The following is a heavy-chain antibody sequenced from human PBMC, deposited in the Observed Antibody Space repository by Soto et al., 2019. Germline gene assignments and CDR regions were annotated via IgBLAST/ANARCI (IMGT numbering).Heavy chain of an antibody. J-gene: IGHJ3*02. V-gene: IGHV3-30-3*01. CDR3: ARVGEDYYDSSGLDI. D-gene: IGHD3-22*01. Sequence: PWGSLRLSCAASGFTFSSYAMHWVRQAPGKGLEWVAVISYDGSNKYYADSVKGRFTISRDNSKNTLYLQMNSLRAEDTAVYYCARVGEDYYDSSGLDIWGQGTMVTVS. CDR1: GFTFSSYA. CDR2: ISYDGSNK.